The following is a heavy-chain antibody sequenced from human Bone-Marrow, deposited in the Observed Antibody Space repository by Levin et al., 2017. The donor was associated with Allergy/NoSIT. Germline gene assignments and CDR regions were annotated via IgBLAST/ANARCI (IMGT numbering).Heavy chain of an antibody. CDR1: GGSINSNNW. V-gene: IGHV4/OR15-8*02. Sequence: SETLSLTCAVSGGSINSNNWWSWVRQPPGKELQWIGEISQSGNTNYNPSLKSRVTISIDRSKNQFSLRLSSLTAAATAVYCWARGGSFNDYGMDGWGQGTTVTVSS. CDR2: ISQSGNT. CDR3: ARGGSFNDYGMDG. D-gene: IGHD1-26*01. J-gene: IGHJ6*02.